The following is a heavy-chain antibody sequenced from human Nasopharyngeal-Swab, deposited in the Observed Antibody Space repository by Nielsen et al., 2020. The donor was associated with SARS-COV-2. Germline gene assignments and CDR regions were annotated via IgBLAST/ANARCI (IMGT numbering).Heavy chain of an antibody. CDR2: IDASDSYT. CDR1: GYSFTSYW. J-gene: IGHJ6*02. D-gene: IGHD3-10*01. Sequence: GESLKISCHGSGYSFTSYWISWVRQMPGKGLEWMGRIDASDSYTNYSPSFQGHVTISADKSISTAYLQWSSLKASDTAMYYCARQQVTMVRGVGGMDVWGQGTTVTVSS. V-gene: IGHV5-10-1*01. CDR3: ARQQVTMVRGVGGMDV.